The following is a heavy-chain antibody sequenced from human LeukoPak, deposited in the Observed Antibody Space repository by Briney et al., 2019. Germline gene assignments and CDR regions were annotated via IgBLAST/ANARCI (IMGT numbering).Heavy chain of an antibody. D-gene: IGHD3-3*01. J-gene: IGHJ3*02. V-gene: IGHV1-69*13. CDR3: AREGLRFLVWTHDAFDI. Sequence: GASVKVSCKASGGTFSSYAISWVRQAPGQGLEWMGGIIPIFGTANYAQKFQGRVPITADEGTSTAYMELSTLRSQDTAVYYCAREGLRFLVWTHDAFDIWGQGTMVTVSS. CDR2: IIPIFGTA. CDR1: GGTFSSYA.